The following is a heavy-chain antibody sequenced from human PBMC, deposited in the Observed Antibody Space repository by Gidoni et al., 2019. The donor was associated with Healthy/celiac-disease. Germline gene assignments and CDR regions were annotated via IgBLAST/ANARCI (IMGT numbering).Heavy chain of an antibody. J-gene: IGHJ4*02. CDR3: ARGSGVAGIWFPQKSNSIFDY. D-gene: IGHD6-19*01. CDR2: INHSGST. Sequence: QVQLQQWGAGLLKPSETLSLTCAVYGGSFSGYYWSWIRQPPGKGLEWIGEINHSGSTNYNPSLKSRVTISVDTSKNQFSLKLSSVTAAETAVYYCARGSGVAGIWFPQKSNSIFDYWGQGTLVTVSS. CDR1: GGSFSGYY. V-gene: IGHV4-34*01.